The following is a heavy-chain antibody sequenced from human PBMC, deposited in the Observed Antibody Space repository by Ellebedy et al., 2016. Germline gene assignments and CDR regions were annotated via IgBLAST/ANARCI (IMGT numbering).Heavy chain of an antibody. V-gene: IGHV3-11*01. J-gene: IGHJ4*02. CDR2: ISNSGTTI. CDR3: ARDKHDDGGGTTFDF. Sequence: GESLKISXAVSGFTFSDYYMSWIRQAPGKGLEWVSYISNSGTTIYYEDSVKGRFTISRDNAKNTLYLQMNSLRADGTAVYFCARDKHDDGGGTTFDFWGQGTLVTVSS. CDR1: GFTFSDYY. D-gene: IGHD4/OR15-4a*01.